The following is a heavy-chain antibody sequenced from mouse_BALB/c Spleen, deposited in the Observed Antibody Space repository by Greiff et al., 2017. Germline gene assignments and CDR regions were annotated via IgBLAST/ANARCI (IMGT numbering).Heavy chain of an antibody. CDR2: IRNKANGYTT. J-gene: IGHJ4*01. CDR3: ARDGNYAYAMDY. CDR1: GFTFTDYY. D-gene: IGHD2-1*01. V-gene: IGHV7-3*02. Sequence: EVQRVESGGGLVQPGGSLRLSCATSGFTFTDYYMSWVRQPPGKALEWLGFIRNKANGYTTEYSASVKGRFTISRDNSQSILYLQMNTLRAEDSATYYCARDGNYAYAMDYWGQGTSVTVSS.